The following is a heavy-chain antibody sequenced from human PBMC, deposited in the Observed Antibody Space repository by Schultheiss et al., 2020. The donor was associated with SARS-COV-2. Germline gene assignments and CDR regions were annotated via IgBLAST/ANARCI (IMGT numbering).Heavy chain of an antibody. D-gene: IGHD3-10*01. V-gene: IGHV3-21*04. CDR2: ISSSSSYI. J-gene: IGHJ4*02. CDR3: ARATRFGESTLDY. CDR1: GFTSGLTFNNAW. Sequence: GGSLRLSCVGSGFTSGLTFNNAWMSWVRQAPGKGLEWVSSISSSSSYIYYADSVKGRFTISRDNAKNSLYLQMNSLRAEDTALYYCARATRFGESTLDYWGQGTLVTVSS.